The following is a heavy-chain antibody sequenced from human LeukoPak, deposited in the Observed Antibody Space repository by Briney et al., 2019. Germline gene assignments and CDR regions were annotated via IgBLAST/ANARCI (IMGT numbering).Heavy chain of an antibody. CDR2: ISGSRGST. CDR1: GFTFSSYA. Sequence: PGGSLRLSCAASGFTFSSYAMSWVRQAPGKGLEWVSAISGSRGSTYYADSVKGRFTISRDNSKNTLYLQMNSLRAEDTAVYYCAKDSSSSVEIDYWGQGTLVTVSS. V-gene: IGHV3-23*01. J-gene: IGHJ4*02. D-gene: IGHD6-13*01. CDR3: AKDSSSSVEIDY.